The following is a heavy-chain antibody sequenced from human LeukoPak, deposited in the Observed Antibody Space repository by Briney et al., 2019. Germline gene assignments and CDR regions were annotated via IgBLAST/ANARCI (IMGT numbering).Heavy chain of an antibody. V-gene: IGHV1-46*01. J-gene: IGHJ4*02. CDR3: ARDRRGSGSYYNLIDY. Sequence: ASVKVSCKASGYTFTSYYIHWVRQAPGQGLEWMGIITPSGGSTSYAQKFQGRVTMTRDTSTSTVYMELSSLRSEDTAVYYCARDRRGSGSYYNLIDYWGQGTLVTVSS. CDR2: ITPSGGST. D-gene: IGHD3-10*01. CDR1: GYTFTSYY.